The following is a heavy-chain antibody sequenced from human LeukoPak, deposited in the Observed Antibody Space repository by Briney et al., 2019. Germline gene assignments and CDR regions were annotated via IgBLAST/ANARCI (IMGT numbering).Heavy chain of an antibody. D-gene: IGHD6-6*01. CDR1: AGSISNYY. J-gene: IGHJ6*03. V-gene: IGHV4-59*12. Sequence: SETLSLTCTVSAGSISNYYWSWIRQPPGKGLEWIGYIYYSGYTNYNPSLKSRVSISLDTPKNQFSLKLSSVTAADTAVYFCAREGSSSSVYYYYMDVWGKGTTVIVSS. CDR2: IYYSGYT. CDR3: AREGSSSSVYYYYMDV.